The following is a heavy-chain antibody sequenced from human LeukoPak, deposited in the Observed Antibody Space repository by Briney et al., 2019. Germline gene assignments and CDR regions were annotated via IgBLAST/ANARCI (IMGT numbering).Heavy chain of an antibody. D-gene: IGHD3-3*01. CDR1: GFTFSSSW. V-gene: IGHV3-7*01. CDR3: ASGDNMDV. J-gene: IGHJ6*03. Sequence: GGSLRLSCAASGFTFSSSWMYWVRQAPGKGLEWVANINQDASEKNYVGSVKGRFTISRDNAKNSLYPQMNSLRAEDTALYYCASGDNMDVWGKGTTVTVSS. CDR2: INQDASEK.